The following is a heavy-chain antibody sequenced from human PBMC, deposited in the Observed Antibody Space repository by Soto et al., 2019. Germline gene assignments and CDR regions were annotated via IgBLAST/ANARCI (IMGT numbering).Heavy chain of an antibody. CDR3: AKDVSRSLFPPNWFDP. CDR2: IWYDGSRI. Sequence: GGSLRLSCAASGFTFSNYGMHWARQAPGKGLEWVAGIWYDGSRIDYADSVKGRFTISRDNAKNSLYLQMNSLRAEDTALYYCAKDVSRSLFPPNWFDPWGQGTMVTVSS. J-gene: IGHJ5*02. CDR1: GFTFSNYG. D-gene: IGHD2-21*01. V-gene: IGHV3-33*03.